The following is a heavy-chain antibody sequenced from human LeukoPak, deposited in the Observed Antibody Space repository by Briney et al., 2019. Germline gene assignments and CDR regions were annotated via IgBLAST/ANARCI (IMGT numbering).Heavy chain of an antibody. V-gene: IGHV3-21*01. J-gene: IGHJ4*02. D-gene: IGHD3-16*02. Sequence: GGSLRLSCAASGFTFSSYSMNWVRQAPGKGLEWVSSISSSSSCIYYADSVKGRFTISRDNAKNSLYLQMNSLRAEDTAVYYCARDRKITFGGVIVIPYYFDYWGQGTLVTVSS. CDR1: GFTFSSYS. CDR3: ARDRKITFGGVIVIPYYFDY. CDR2: ISSSSSCI.